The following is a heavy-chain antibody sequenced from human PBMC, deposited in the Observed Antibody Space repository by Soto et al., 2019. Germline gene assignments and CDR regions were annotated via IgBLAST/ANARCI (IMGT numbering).Heavy chain of an antibody. V-gene: IGHV3-33*01. CDR3: ARGADSSGYYHFDY. Sequence: GGSLRLSCAASGFTFSSYGMHWVRQAPGKGLEWVAVIWYDGSNKYYADSVKGRSTISRDNSKNTLYLQMNSLRAEDTAVYYCARGADSSGYYHFDYWGQGTLVTVSS. J-gene: IGHJ4*02. CDR1: GFTFSSYG. D-gene: IGHD3-22*01. CDR2: IWYDGSNK.